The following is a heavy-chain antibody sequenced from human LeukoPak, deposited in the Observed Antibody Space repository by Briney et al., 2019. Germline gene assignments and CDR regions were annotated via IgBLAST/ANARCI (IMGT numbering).Heavy chain of an antibody. CDR3: ARDRVLRFLEWFGGMDV. CDR2: INPNSGGT. J-gene: IGHJ6*02. D-gene: IGHD3-3*01. Sequence: ASVKVSCKASGYTFTGYYMHWVRQAPGQGLEWMGWINPNSGGTNYARKFQGRVTMTRDTSISTAYMELSRLRSDDTAVYYCARDRVLRFLEWFGGMDVWGQGTTVTVSS. V-gene: IGHV1-2*02. CDR1: GYTFTGYY.